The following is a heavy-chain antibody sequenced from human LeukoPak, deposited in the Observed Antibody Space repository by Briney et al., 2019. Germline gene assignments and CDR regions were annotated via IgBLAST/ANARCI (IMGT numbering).Heavy chain of an antibody. CDR2: ISSSGSTI. Sequence: GGSLRLSCAASGFTSSDYYMSWIRQAPGKGLEWVSYISSSGSTIYYADSVKGRFTISRDNAKNSLYLQMNSLRAEDTAVYYCAAAMVRGVFDPWGQGTLVTVSS. J-gene: IGHJ5*02. D-gene: IGHD3-10*01. CDR1: GFTSSDYY. CDR3: AAAMVRGVFDP. V-gene: IGHV3-11*01.